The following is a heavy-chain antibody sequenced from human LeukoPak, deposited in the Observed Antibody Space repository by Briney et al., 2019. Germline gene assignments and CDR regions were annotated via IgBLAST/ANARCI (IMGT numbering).Heavy chain of an antibody. CDR3: ARGLQGIDS. CDR1: GFTFSDYW. D-gene: IGHD3-10*01. CDR2: IKKDVSEK. V-gene: IGHV3-7*01. Sequence: PGGSLRLSCAASGFTFSDYWMAWVRQAPGKGLEWVANIKKDVSEKYYVESVKGRFSISRDNAKNSLYLQMSSLRVEDTAVYYCARGLQGIDSWGQGTLVTVSS. J-gene: IGHJ5*01.